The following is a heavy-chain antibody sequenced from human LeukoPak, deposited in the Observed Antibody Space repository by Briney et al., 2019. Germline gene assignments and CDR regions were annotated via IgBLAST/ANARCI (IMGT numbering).Heavy chain of an antibody. V-gene: IGHV1-69*13. CDR1: GGTFSSYA. D-gene: IGHD3-22*01. CDR2: IIPIVGTA. CDR3: ASELYYYDSSGYFDY. Sequence: SVKVSCKASGGTFSSYAISWVRQAPGQGLEWMGGIIPIVGTANYAQKFQGRVTITADESTSTAYMELSSLRSEDTAVYYCASELYYYDSSGYFDYWGQGTLVTVSS. J-gene: IGHJ4*02.